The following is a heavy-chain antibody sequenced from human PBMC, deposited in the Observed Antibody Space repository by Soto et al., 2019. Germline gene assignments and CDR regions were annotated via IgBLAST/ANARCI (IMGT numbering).Heavy chain of an antibody. Sequence: QVQLQESGPGLVKPSQTLSLTCTVSGGSISSGGYYWSWIRQHPGKGLEWIGYIYYRGSTYYNPSLKSRVTISVDTNKNPFSLKLRSVTAADTAVYSCARDGRYCSGGSCSPGAFDIWGQGTMVTVSS. CDR3: ARDGRYCSGGSCSPGAFDI. J-gene: IGHJ3*02. V-gene: IGHV4-31*03. CDR2: IYYRGST. CDR1: GGSISSGGYY. D-gene: IGHD2-15*01.